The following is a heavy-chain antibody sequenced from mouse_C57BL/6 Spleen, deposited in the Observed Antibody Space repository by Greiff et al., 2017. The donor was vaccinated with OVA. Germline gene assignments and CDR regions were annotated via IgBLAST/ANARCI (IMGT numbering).Heavy chain of an antibody. J-gene: IGHJ2*01. V-gene: IGHV1-26*01. CDR3: ARRWLSDY. Sequence: VQLQQSGPELVKPGASVKISCKASGYTFTDYYMNWVKQSHGKSLEWIGDINPNNGGTSYNQKFKGKATLTVDKSSSTAYMELRSLTSEDSAVYYCARRWLSDYWGQGTTLTVSS. CDR1: GYTFTDYY. CDR2: INPNNGGT. D-gene: IGHD1-1*02.